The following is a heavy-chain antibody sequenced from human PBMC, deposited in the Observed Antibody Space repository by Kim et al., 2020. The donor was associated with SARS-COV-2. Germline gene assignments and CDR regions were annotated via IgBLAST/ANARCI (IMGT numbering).Heavy chain of an antibody. Sequence: YNPALKGRVTISVDTSKNQFSLKLSSVTAADTTVYYCATLPGVLGNWFDPWGQGTLVTVSS. CDR3: ATLPGVLGNWFDP. J-gene: IGHJ5*02. D-gene: IGHD3-10*01. V-gene: IGHV4-30-2*04.